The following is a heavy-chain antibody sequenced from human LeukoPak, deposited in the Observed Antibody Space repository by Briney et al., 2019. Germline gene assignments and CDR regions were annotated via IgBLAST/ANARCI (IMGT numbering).Heavy chain of an antibody. D-gene: IGHD6-13*01. CDR3: ARDGGSSWTDYYYMDV. J-gene: IGHJ6*03. V-gene: IGHV4-59*11. CDR1: GGTISSHY. CDR2: IYYSGST. Sequence: SETLSLTCTVSGGTISSHYWSWIRQPPGKGLEWIAYIYYSGSTNYNPSLKSRVTISVDTSKNQFSLKLSSVTAAVTAVYYSARDGGSSWTDYYYMDVWGKGTTVTVSS.